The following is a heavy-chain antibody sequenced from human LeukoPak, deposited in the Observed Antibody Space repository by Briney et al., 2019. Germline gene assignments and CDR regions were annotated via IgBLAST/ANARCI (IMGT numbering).Heavy chain of an antibody. CDR3: ARGYFDFWSGSISDY. D-gene: IGHD3-3*01. Sequence: ASVKVSCEASGYTFTGYYMHWVRQAPGQGLEWMGWINPNSGGTNYAQKFQGRVTMTRDTSISTAYMELSRLRSDDTAVYYCARGYFDFWSGSISDYWGQGTLVTVSS. CDR2: INPNSGGT. CDR1: GYTFTGYY. J-gene: IGHJ4*02. V-gene: IGHV1-2*02.